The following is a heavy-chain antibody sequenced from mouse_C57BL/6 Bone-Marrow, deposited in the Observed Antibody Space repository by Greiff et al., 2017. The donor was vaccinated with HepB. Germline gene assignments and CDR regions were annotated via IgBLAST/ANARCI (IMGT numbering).Heavy chain of an antibody. CDR3: ARSPHYYGSKDWYFDV. CDR2: ISYSGST. CDR1: GYSITSDY. D-gene: IGHD1-1*01. J-gene: IGHJ1*03. Sequence: EVKLQESGPGLAKPSQTLSLTCSVTGYSITSDYWNWIRKFPGNKLEYMGYISYSGSTYYNPSLKSRISITRDTSKNQYYLQLNSVTTEDTATYYCARSPHYYGSKDWYFDVWGTGTTVTVSS. V-gene: IGHV3-8*01.